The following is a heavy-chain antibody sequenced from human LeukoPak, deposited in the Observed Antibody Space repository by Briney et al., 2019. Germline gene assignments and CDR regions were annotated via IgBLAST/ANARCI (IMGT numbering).Heavy chain of an antibody. D-gene: IGHD1/OR15-1a*01. CDR2: ISGSGGNT. CDR1: GFTFSNYW. Sequence: PGGSLRLSCAASGFTFSNYWMNWVRQAPGKGLEWVSSISGSGGNTYYAQSVKGRFSISRDNSKNTLNLQVDSLRADDTALYFCAKDPWNTAVANTNGWFDPWGQGTLVTVSS. J-gene: IGHJ5*02. CDR3: AKDPWNTAVANTNGWFDP. V-gene: IGHV3-23*01.